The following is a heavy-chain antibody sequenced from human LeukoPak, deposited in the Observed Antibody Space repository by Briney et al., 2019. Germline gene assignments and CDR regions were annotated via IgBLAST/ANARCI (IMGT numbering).Heavy chain of an antibody. CDR3: TRAGGLVRGVHYYYYMDV. CDR2: IRYDGSNK. CDR1: GFTFSSYG. J-gene: IGHJ6*03. Sequence: GGSLRLSCAASGFTFSSYGMHWVRQAPGKGLEWVAFIRYDGSNKYYADSVKGRFTISRDNSKNTLSLQMNSLRPEDTAVYYCTRAGGLVRGVHYYYYMDVWGKGTTVTISS. V-gene: IGHV3-30*02. D-gene: IGHD3-10*01.